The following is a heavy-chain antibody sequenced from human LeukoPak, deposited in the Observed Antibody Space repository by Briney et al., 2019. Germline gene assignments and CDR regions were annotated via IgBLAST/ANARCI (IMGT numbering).Heavy chain of an antibody. Sequence: ASVKVSCKTSGYTFTSYYIHWVRLAPGQGLEWVGIINPRGGSTTYGQKFQGRVTMTRDTSTSTVYMELSSLRSEDTAVYYCTGELGGSYNDYWGQGTLVTVSS. CDR1: GYTFTSYY. CDR3: TGELGGSYNDY. CDR2: INPRGGST. D-gene: IGHD1-26*01. V-gene: IGHV1-46*01. J-gene: IGHJ4*02.